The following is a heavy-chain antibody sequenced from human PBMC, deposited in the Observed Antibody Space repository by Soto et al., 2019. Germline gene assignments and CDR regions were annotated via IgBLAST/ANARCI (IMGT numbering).Heavy chain of an antibody. CDR1: GDSISRDGSS. Sequence: QVQLQESGSGLVKPSQTLVLTCTVSGDSISRDGSSWSWLRQPPGKGLEWIGYIYHSGATYYNPSLQSRVTTSVDKSKNQFSLSLACVTAADTAVYYCAREMSYFFDSWGHGTLVTVSS. J-gene: IGHJ4*01. CDR2: IYHSGAT. V-gene: IGHV4-30-2*01. CDR3: AREMSYFFDS.